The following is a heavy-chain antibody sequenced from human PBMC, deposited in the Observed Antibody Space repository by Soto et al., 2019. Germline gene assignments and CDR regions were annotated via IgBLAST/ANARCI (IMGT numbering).Heavy chain of an antibody. V-gene: IGHV1-3*01. CDR2: INAGNGNT. CDR3: ASLVAVAGTKINEFDY. D-gene: IGHD6-19*01. CDR1: GYTFTSYA. Sequence: ASVKVSCKASGYTFTSYAMHWVRQARGQRLEWMGWINAGNGNTKYSQKFQGRVTITRDTSASTAYMELSSLRSEDTAVYYCASLVAVAGTKINEFDYWGQGTLVTVSS. J-gene: IGHJ4*02.